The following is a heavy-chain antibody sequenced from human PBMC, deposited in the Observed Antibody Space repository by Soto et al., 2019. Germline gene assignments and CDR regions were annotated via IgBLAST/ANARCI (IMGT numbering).Heavy chain of an antibody. V-gene: IGHV3-23*01. CDR1: GFTFGSYA. J-gene: IGHJ5*02. CDR3: AKDPKSTVRFNWFDP. D-gene: IGHD2-8*02. CDR2: ISGGGSGT. Sequence: EMQLSESGGGLVQPGGSLRLSCAASGFTFGSYAMSWVRQAPGKGLEWVSAISGGGSGTYYADSVKGRFTISRDNSKKTLIPQMNSLRVEDTALYYCAKDPKSTVRFNWFDPWGQGTLVTVSS.